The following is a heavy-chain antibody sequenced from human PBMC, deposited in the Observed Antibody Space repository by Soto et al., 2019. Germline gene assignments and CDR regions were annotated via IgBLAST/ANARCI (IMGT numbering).Heavy chain of an antibody. J-gene: IGHJ4*02. CDR3: AREHSSGWRFDY. D-gene: IGHD6-25*01. CDR2: MNPNSGNT. CDR1: GYTFTSYD. V-gene: IGHV1-8*01. Sequence: QVQLVQSGAEVKKPGASVKVSCKASGYTFTSYDINWVRQATGQGLEWMGWMNPNSGNTGYAQKFQGXVXXXRXXSISTAYMELSSLRSEDTAVYYCAREHSSGWRFDYWGQGTLVTVSS.